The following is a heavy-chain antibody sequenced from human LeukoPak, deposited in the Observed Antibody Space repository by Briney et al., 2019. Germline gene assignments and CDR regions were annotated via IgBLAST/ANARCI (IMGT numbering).Heavy chain of an antibody. CDR2: IIPIFGTA. CDR1: GGTFSSYA. V-gene: IGHV1-69*13. D-gene: IGHD6-13*01. Sequence: PSVKVSCKASGGTFSSYAISWVRQAPGQGLEWMGGIIPIFGTANYAQKFQGRVTITADESTSTAYMELSSLRSEDTAVYYCARDRIAAAGIRRFDYWGQGTLVTVSS. CDR3: ARDRIAAAGIRRFDY. J-gene: IGHJ4*02.